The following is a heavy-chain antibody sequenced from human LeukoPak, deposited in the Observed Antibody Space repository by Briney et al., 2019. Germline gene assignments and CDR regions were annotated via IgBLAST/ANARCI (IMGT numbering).Heavy chain of an antibody. CDR3: ARVYRAGRYDFWSGINN. J-gene: IGHJ4*02. CDR1: GFTFSSYW. D-gene: IGHD3-3*01. CDR2: IKQDGSEK. Sequence: GGSLRLSCAASGFTFSSYWMSWVRQAPGKGLEWVANIKQDGSEKYYVDSVKGRFTISRDNAKNSLYLQMNSLRAEDTAVYYCARVYRAGRYDFWSGINNWGQGTLVTVSS. V-gene: IGHV3-7*01.